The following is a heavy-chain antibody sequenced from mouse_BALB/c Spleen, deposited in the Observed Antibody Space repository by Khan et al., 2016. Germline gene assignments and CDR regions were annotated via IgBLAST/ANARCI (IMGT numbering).Heavy chain of an antibody. CDR3: ARWLLRGYAMDY. Sequence: QIQLVQSGPELKKPGETVKISCKASGYTFTDYSMHWVKQAPGKGLKWMGWINTETGEPTYADDFKGRFAFSLETSASTAYLQINNLKNEDTATYCCARWLLRGYAMDYWGQGTSVTVSS. D-gene: IGHD2-3*01. CDR1: GYTFTDYS. V-gene: IGHV9-2-1*01. J-gene: IGHJ4*01. CDR2: INTETGEP.